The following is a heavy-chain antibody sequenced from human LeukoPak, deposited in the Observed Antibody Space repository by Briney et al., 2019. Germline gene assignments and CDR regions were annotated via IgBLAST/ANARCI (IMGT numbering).Heavy chain of an antibody. J-gene: IGHJ6*02. Sequence: QPGGSLRLSCAASGFTFSSCAMSWVRQAPGKGLEWVSSISGNGVNTYYADSVKGRFTISRDNSKNTLSLQMNSLRAEDTAVYFCAKVNWNYVAYYYYGMDVWGQGTTVTVSS. V-gene: IGHV3-23*01. CDR1: GFTFSSCA. D-gene: IGHD1-7*01. CDR2: ISGNGVNT. CDR3: AKVNWNYVAYYYYGMDV.